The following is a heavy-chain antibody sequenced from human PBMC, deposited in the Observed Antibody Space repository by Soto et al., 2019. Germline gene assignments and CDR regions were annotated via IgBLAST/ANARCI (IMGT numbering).Heavy chain of an antibody. D-gene: IGHD2-15*01. CDR3: ARHDCSGCSCRIYMDV. J-gene: IGHJ6*03. CDR2: IHYTGST. Sequence: PSETLSLTCALSGGSISRNMYSWGWIRQPPGKGLEWIGSIHYTGSTHYNPSLKSRVTEYVDTSKNQFSLKLSSVTAADTAVYYCARHDCSGCSCRIYMDVWGKGITVTVS. CDR1: GGSISRNMYS. V-gene: IGHV4-39*01.